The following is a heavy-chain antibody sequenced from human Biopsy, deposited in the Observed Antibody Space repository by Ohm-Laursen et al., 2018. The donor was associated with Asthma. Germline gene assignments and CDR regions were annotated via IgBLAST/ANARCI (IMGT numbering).Heavy chain of an antibody. CDR1: GYTFIGCH. CDR3: ARGQKSAGDRWFDP. D-gene: IGHD6-13*01. V-gene: IGHV1-2*06. J-gene: IGHJ5*02. CDR2: INPSSGGT. Sequence: ASVKVSCKASGYTFIGCHIHWMRQAPGQGLEWMGRINPSSGGTNYAQKFQGRVTMTRDTSISTAYMEVSRLRSDDTAVYYCARGQKSAGDRWFDPWGPGTTVTVSS.